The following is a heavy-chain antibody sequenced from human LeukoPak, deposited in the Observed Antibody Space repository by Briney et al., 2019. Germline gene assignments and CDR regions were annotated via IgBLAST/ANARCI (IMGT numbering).Heavy chain of an antibody. D-gene: IGHD2-2*01. V-gene: IGHV1-2*02. CDR3: ARDHCASSGCYEYYYYGMDV. J-gene: IGHJ6*02. CDR2: INPNSGGT. CDR1: GYTFTDYY. Sequence: ASVKVSCKASGYTFTDYYIQWVRQAPGQGLEWMGWINPNSGGTNSAQKFQGRVTMTRDTSVSTAYMELSRLRSDDTAVYYCARDHCASSGCYEYYYYGMDVWGRGTTVTVSS.